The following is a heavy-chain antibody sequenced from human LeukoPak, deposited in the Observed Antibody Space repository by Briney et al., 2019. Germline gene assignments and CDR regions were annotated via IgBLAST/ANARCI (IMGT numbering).Heavy chain of an antibody. J-gene: IGHJ5*02. V-gene: IGHV4-61*02. CDR3: ARQHPYGGNSFDP. D-gene: IGHD4-23*01. CDR2: IYTSGST. CDR1: GGSISSGSYY. Sequence: SQTLSLTRTVSGGSISSGSYYWSWIRQPAGKGLEWIGRIYTSGSTNYNPSLKSRVTISVDTSKNQFSLKLSSVTATDTAVYYCARQHPYGGNSFDPWGQGTLVIVSS.